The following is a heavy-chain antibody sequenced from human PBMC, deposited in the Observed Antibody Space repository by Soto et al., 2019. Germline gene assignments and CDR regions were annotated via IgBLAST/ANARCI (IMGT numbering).Heavy chain of an antibody. CDR3: ARIPGIAVSGTS. CDR2: INPNGGGT. CDR1: GYTFTGYY. D-gene: IGHD6-19*01. V-gene: IGHV1-46*01. J-gene: IGHJ5*02. Sequence: QEQLVQSGPEVKKPGASVKVSCTASGYTFTGYYIHWVRQAPGQGLEWVGIINPNGGGTSYAQKFQDRFTVTSDTSASTVYMGLSSLRSEDTAVYYCARIPGIAVSGTSWGQGTLVTVSS.